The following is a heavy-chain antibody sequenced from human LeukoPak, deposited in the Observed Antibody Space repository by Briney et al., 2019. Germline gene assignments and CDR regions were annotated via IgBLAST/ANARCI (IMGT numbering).Heavy chain of an antibody. CDR1: GFTFSSYW. V-gene: IGHV3-74*03. Sequence: GGSLRLSCAASGFTFSSYWMHWVRQAPGKGLVWVSRINSDGSNTTYADSVKGRFTISRDNAKNTLYLQMNSLRAEDTAVYYCARDLFDYYDSTGYWARNAFDIWGQGTMVTVSS. J-gene: IGHJ3*02. CDR2: INSDGSNT. D-gene: IGHD3-22*01. CDR3: ARDLFDYYDSTGYWARNAFDI.